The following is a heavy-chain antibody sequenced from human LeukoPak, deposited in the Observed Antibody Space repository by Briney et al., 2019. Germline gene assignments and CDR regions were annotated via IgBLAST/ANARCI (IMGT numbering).Heavy chain of an antibody. Sequence: KPGGSLRLSCAASGFTFSSYSMNWVRQAPGKGLEWVSSISSSSSYIYYADSVKGRFTISRDNSQNTLYLQMNSLRAEDTAMYYCARVDGYNYVYWGQGTLVTVSS. J-gene: IGHJ4*02. CDR3: ARVDGYNYVY. D-gene: IGHD5-24*01. CDR1: GFTFSSYS. V-gene: IGHV3-21*04. CDR2: ISSSSSYI.